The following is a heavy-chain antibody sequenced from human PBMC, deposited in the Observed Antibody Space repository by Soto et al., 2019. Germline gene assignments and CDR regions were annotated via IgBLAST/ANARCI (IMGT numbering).Heavy chain of an antibody. J-gene: IGHJ3*02. CDR1: GFTFSDHY. CDR3: ARTISWGGFDI. Sequence: GGSLRLSCAASGFTFSDHYMTWIRQAPGKGLEWVSDISTSGGTINYADSVKGRFTISRDNAKNSLYLQMNSLRAEDTAVYYCARTISWGGFDIWGQGTMVTVSS. D-gene: IGHD7-27*01. V-gene: IGHV3-11*01. CDR2: ISTSGGTI.